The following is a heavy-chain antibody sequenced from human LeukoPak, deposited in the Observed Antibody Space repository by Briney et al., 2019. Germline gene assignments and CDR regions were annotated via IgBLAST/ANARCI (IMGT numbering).Heavy chain of an antibody. V-gene: IGHV5-51*01. Sequence: GESLNTSCQVSGYPFINYLIGWVRQMPGKGLEWMGIIYPGDSDTRYSPSFHGQVIISADKSISTAYLQWNSLKASDTAMYYCASGGYGTFDSWGQGTLVTVSS. CDR3: ASGGYGTFDS. D-gene: IGHD5-12*01. J-gene: IGHJ4*02. CDR2: IYPGDSDT. CDR1: GYPFINYL.